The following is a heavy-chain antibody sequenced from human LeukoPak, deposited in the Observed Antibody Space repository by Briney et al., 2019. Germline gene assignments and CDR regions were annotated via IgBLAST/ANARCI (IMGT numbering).Heavy chain of an antibody. Sequence: SETLSLTCAVSGGTISIGSNYWGWIRQSPRTGLEWIGNVLYNGKTYYNPSLRGRVTISVETLKSHFSLKLTSVIASDTAVYYCARAFGAPAGSLDFWGQGILVTVSS. CDR3: ARAFGAPAGSLDF. D-gene: IGHD3-16*01. J-gene: IGHJ4*02. CDR1: GGTISIGSNY. CDR2: VLYNGKT. V-gene: IGHV4-39*02.